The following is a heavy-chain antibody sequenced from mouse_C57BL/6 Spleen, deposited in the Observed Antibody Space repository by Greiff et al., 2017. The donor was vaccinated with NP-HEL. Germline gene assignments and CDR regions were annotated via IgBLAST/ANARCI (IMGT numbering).Heavy chain of an antibody. J-gene: IGHJ4*01. Sequence: EVQGVESGGGLVKPGGSLKLSCAASGFTFSDYGMHWVRQAPEKGLEWVAYSSSGSSTIYYADTVKGRFTISRDNAKNTLFLQMTSLRSEDTAMYYCARPHGYYAMDYWGQRTSVTVSS. CDR2: SSSGSSTI. V-gene: IGHV5-17*01. CDR3: ARPHGYYAMDY. CDR1: GFTFSDYG.